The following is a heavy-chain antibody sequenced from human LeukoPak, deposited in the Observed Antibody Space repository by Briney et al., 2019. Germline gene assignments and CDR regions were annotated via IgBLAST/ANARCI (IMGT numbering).Heavy chain of an antibody. D-gene: IGHD2-2*01. CDR2: ISSSGSTI. CDR3: ASADPRTGSGTRDY. J-gene: IGHJ4*02. V-gene: IGHV3-48*03. CDR1: GFTFSSYE. Sequence: GGSLRLSCAASGFTFSSYEMNWVRQAPGKGLEWVSYISSSGSTIYYADSVKGRFTISRDNAKNSLYLQMNSLRAEDTAVYYCASADPRTGSGTRDYWGQGTLVTVSS.